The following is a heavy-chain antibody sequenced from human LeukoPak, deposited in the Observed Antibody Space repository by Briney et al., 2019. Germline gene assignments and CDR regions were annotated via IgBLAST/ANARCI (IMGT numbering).Heavy chain of an antibody. Sequence: GGSLRLSCAASGFTFSSYGMHWVRQAPGKGLEWVAFIRYDGSNKYYADSVKGRFTISRDNAKNSLYLQMNSLRAEDTAVYYCARDGIAVADAGDWFDPWGQGTLVTVSS. CDR1: GFTFSSYG. J-gene: IGHJ5*02. CDR3: ARDGIAVADAGDWFDP. D-gene: IGHD6-19*01. CDR2: IRYDGSNK. V-gene: IGHV3-30*02.